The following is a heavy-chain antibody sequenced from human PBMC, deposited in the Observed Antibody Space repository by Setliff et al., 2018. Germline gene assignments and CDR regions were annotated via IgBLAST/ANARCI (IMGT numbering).Heavy chain of an antibody. CDR2: ISSSSSTI. CDR3: ARVMGTRMLTATWYFDL. CDR1: GFTFSSYS. V-gene: IGHV3-48*01. D-gene: IGHD6-25*01. Sequence: GGSLRLSCAASGFTFSSYSMNWVRQAPGKGLEWVSYISSSSSTIYYADSVKGRFTISRDNAKNSLYLQMNSLRAEDTAVYYRARVMGTRMLTATWYFDLWGRGTLVTVSS. J-gene: IGHJ2*01.